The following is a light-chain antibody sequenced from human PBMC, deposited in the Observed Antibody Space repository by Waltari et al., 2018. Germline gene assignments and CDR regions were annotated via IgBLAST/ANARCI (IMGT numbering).Light chain of an antibody. V-gene: IGLV5-45*01. Sequence: QAVLTQPASLSASPGASASLTCTLRRGINVGTDTIYWYQPKQGSPPQYLLRYKSDSDKQQGSGVPSRFSGYKDASANAGILLISGLQSEDEADYYCMIWHSSAVVFGGGTKLTVL. CDR3: MIWHSSAVV. CDR2: YKSDSDK. J-gene: IGLJ2*01. CDR1: RGINVGTDT.